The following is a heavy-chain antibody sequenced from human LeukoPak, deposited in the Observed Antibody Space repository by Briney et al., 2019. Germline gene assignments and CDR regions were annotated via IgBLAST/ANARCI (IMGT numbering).Heavy chain of an antibody. CDR1: GYTFTSYD. CDR3: ARTSPTYYYMDV. V-gene: IGHV1-8*01. CDR2: MNPNSGNT. D-gene: IGHD4-17*01. Sequence: ASVKVSCKASGYTFTSYDINWVRQATGQGLEWMGWMNPNSGNTGYAQKFQGRVTMTRNTSISTAYIELSSLRSEDTAVYYCARTSPTYYYMDVWGKGTTVTVSS. J-gene: IGHJ6*03.